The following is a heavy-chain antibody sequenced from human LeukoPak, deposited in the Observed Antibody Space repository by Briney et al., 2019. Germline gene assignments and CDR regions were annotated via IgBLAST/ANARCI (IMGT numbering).Heavy chain of an antibody. Sequence: GGSLRLSCAASGFTFSSYSMNWVRQAPGKGLEWVSSISSSSSYIYYADSVKGRFTISRDNAKNSLYLQMNSLRAEDTAVYYCARGGDGYYDSSGYYYPTNSDYWGQGTLATVSS. J-gene: IGHJ4*02. CDR2: ISSSSSYI. CDR3: ARGGDGYYDSSGYYYPTNSDY. D-gene: IGHD3-22*01. V-gene: IGHV3-21*01. CDR1: GFTFSSYS.